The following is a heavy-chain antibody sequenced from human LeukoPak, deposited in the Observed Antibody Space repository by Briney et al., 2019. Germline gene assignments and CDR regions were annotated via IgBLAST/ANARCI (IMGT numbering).Heavy chain of an antibody. CDR3: ARLTRLSTSPDRYYLVY. D-gene: IGHD6-6*01. CDR1: GDSISSYY. V-gene: IGHV4-4*09. J-gene: IGHJ4*02. CDR2: IYTSGGT. Sequence: SETLSLTCTVSGDSISSYYWSWIRQPPGKGLEWIGYIYTSGGTNYIPSLKGRVTISIDTSKNQFSLKLSSVTAADSAVYYCARLTRLSTSPDRYYLVYWGQGTLVTVSS.